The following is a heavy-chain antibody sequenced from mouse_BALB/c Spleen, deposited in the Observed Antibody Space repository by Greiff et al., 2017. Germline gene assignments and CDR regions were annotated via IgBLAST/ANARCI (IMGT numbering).Heavy chain of an antibody. Sequence: EVQVVESGGGLVQPKGSLKLSCAASGFTFNTYAMNWVRQAPGKGLEWVARIRSKSNNYATYYADSVKDRFTISRDDSQSMLYLQMNNLKTEDTAMYYCVRRGITFYYAMDYWGQGTSVTVSS. CDR1: GFTFNTYA. CDR3: VRRGITFYYAMDY. J-gene: IGHJ4*01. V-gene: IGHV10-1*02. D-gene: IGHD2-4*01. CDR2: IRSKSNNYAT.